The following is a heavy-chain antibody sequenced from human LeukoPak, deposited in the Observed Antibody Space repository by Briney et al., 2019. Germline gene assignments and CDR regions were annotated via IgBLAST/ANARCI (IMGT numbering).Heavy chain of an antibody. CDR2: INPSSGNT. CDR3: ARDLAYYYGSGNFYSRDY. Sequence: ASVKVSCKASGYTFTGYYMHWVRQAPGQGLEWMGIINPSSGNTNYAQKFQGRVTMTRDTSTSTVYMELSSLRSEDTAFYYCARDLAYYYGSGNFYSRDYWGQGTLITVSS. V-gene: IGHV1-46*01. D-gene: IGHD3-10*01. CDR1: GYTFTGYY. J-gene: IGHJ4*02.